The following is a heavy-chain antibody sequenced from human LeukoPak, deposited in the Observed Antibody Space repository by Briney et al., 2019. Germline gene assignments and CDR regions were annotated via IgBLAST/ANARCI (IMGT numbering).Heavy chain of an antibody. CDR2: IYYSGST. Sequence: SETLSLTCTVSGGSISSSSYYWGWIRQPPGKGLEWIGSIYYSGSTNCNPSLKSRVSISADTSKNQFSLKLSSVTAADTAVYYCARAFASGYSSGSALGYWGQGTLVTVSS. D-gene: IGHD6-19*01. CDR3: ARAFASGYSSGSALGY. V-gene: IGHV4-39*07. J-gene: IGHJ4*02. CDR1: GGSISSSSYY.